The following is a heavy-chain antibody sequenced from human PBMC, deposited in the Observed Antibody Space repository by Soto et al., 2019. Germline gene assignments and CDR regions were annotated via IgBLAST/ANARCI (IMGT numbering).Heavy chain of an antibody. Sequence: EVQLVESGGGLVQPGGSLRLSCAASGFTVSSNYMSWVRQAPGKGLEWVSVIYSGGSTYYADSVKGRFTISRDNSKNTLYLQMNSLGAEDRAVYYCAREERAGRFDPWGQGTLVTVSS. V-gene: IGHV3-66*01. CDR2: IYSGGST. CDR1: GFTVSSNY. D-gene: IGHD6-13*01. J-gene: IGHJ5*02. CDR3: AREERAGRFDP.